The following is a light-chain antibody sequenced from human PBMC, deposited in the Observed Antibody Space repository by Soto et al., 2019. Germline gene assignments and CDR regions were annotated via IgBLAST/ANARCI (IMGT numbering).Light chain of an antibody. CDR2: GAS. J-gene: IGKJ1*01. CDR1: QSVSSN. CDR3: QHRNSWRRT. Sequence: EIVMTQSPATLSVSPGERATLSCRASQSVSSNLAWYQQKPGQAPRLLIYGASTRATGIPARFSGSRSGTAFTLTSSCRQSEDFSVYYCQHRNSWRRTFGQGTKVEIK. V-gene: IGKV3-15*01.